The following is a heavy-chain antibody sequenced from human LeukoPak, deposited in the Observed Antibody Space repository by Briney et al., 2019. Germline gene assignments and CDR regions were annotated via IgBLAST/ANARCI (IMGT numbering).Heavy chain of an antibody. CDR3: TRDQDIVVVVAATRPDY. Sequence: GGSLRLSCTASGFPFGDYAMSWFRQAPGKGLEWVGFIRSKAYGGTTEYAASVKGRFTISRDDSKSIAYLQMNSLKTEDTAVYYCTRDQDIVVVVAATRPDYWGQGTLVTVSS. CDR1: GFPFGDYA. CDR2: IRSKAYGGTT. J-gene: IGHJ4*02. V-gene: IGHV3-49*03. D-gene: IGHD2-15*01.